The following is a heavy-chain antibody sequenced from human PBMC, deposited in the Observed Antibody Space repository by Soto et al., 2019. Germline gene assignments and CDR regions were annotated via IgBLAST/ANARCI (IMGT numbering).Heavy chain of an antibody. D-gene: IGHD3-22*01. CDR3: ARDYYYDSSGTYPGIDYYYYGMDV. Sequence: KPSETLSLTCTVSGGSISSGGYYWSWIRQHPGKGLEWIGYIYYSGSTYYNPSLKSRVTISVDTSKNQFSLKLSSVTAADTAVYYCARDYYYDSSGTYPGIDYYYYGMDVWGQGALVTVSS. CDR1: GGSISSGGYY. CDR2: IYYSGST. J-gene: IGHJ6*02. V-gene: IGHV4-31*03.